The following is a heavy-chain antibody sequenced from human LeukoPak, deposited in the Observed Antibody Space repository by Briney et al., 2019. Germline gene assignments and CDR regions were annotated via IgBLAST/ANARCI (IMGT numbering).Heavy chain of an antibody. J-gene: IGHJ4*02. D-gene: IGHD4-11*01. Sequence: SETLSLTCAVYGGSFTIYSWTWIRQPPGKSLEWVGEISPSGNTQYNPSLKSRVTISLDASKSQSYLKLNSVTAADTAVYYCARRVRSADYRLDYWGQGTLVTASS. CDR1: GGSFTIYS. CDR2: ISPSGNT. V-gene: IGHV4-34*01. CDR3: ARRVRSADYRLDY.